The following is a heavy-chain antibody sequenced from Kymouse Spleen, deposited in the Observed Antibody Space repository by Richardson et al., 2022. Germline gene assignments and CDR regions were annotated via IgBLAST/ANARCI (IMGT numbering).Heavy chain of an antibody. Sequence: EVQLVESGGGLVKPGGSLRLSCAASGFTFSSYSMNWVRQAPGKGLEWVSSISSSSSYIYYADSVKGRFTISRDNAKNSLYLQMNSLRAEDTAVYYCARDRGIGQLEDYGMDVWGQGTTVTVSS. V-gene: IGHV3-21*03. CDR3: ARDRGIGQLEDYGMDV. J-gene: IGHJ6*02. D-gene: IGHD6-6*01. CDR1: GFTFSSYS. CDR2: ISSSSSYI.